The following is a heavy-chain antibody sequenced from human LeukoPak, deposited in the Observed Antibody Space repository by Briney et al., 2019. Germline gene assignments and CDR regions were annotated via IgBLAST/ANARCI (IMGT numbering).Heavy chain of an antibody. CDR1: GFTFSSYA. D-gene: IGHD2-21*02. CDR2: ISGSGGST. J-gene: IGHJ4*02. V-gene: IGHV3-23*01. Sequence: GGSLGLSCAASGFTFSSYAMSWVRQAPGKGLEWVSAISGSGGSTYYADSVKGRFTISRDNSKNTLYLQMSSLRAEDTAVYYCAKDTRYCGGDCYFDYWGQGTLVTVSS. CDR3: AKDTRYCGGDCYFDY.